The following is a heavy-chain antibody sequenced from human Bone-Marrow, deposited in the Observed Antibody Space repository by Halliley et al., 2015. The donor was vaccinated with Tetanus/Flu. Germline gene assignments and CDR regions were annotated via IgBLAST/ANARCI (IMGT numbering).Heavy chain of an antibody. V-gene: IGHV4-31*03. J-gene: IGHJ4*02. CDR2: TYYSGNT. Sequence: TLSLTCTVSGVSITSGGYYWTWIRQRPGKGLEWIGYTYYSGNTHSNPSLESRLTMSVDTSDNQFSLNLNSVTDADTAVYYCASRPHGGRYYAYYDYWGQGALVTVSS. D-gene: IGHD3-22*01. CDR3: ASRPHGGRYYAYYDY. CDR1: GVSITSGGYY.